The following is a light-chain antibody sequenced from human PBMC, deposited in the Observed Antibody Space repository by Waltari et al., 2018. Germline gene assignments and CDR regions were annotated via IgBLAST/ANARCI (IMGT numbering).Light chain of an antibody. V-gene: IGKV3-11*01. CDR3: HQRSSWPT. CDR1: QSVSS. CDR2: DAS. Sequence: EFVLTQSPATLSLSPGGRATLSCRASQSVSSLAWYQQKPGQAPTLLIYDASTRATGIPARFSGSGSGTDFTLSISSVEPEDFAVYYCHQRSSWPTFGQWTRLEIE. J-gene: IGKJ5*01.